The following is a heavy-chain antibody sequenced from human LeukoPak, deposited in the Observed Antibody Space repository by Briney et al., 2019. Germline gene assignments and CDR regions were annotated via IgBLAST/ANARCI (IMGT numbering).Heavy chain of an antibody. J-gene: IGHJ2*01. CDR3: ARTRHYYDSRYFDL. CDR2: ISAYNGNT. D-gene: IGHD3-22*01. V-gene: IGHV1-18*01. Sequence: ASVKVSCKASGYTFTSYGISWVRQAPGQGLEWMGWISAYNGNTNYAQKLQGRVTTTTDTSTSTAYMELRSLRSDDTAVYYCARTRHYYDSRYFDLWGRGTLVTVSS. CDR1: GYTFTSYG.